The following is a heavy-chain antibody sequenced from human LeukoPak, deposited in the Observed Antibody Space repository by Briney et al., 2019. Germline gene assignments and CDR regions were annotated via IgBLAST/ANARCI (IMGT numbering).Heavy chain of an antibody. D-gene: IGHD4-17*01. V-gene: IGHV4-59*08. CDR2: IYYSGST. Sequence: SETLSLTCTVSGGSTSSYYWSWIRQLPGKGLEWIGYIYYSGSTNYNPSLKSRVTISVDTSKNQFSLKLSSVTAADTAVYYCARQPKYYGDYYFDYWGQGTLVTVSS. J-gene: IGHJ4*02. CDR1: GGSTSSYY. CDR3: ARQPKYYGDYYFDY.